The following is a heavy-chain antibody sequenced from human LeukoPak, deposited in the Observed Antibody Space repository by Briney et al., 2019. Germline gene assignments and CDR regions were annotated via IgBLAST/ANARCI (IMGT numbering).Heavy chain of an antibody. CDR2: INWNGGST. D-gene: IGHD6-6*01. CDR1: GFTFDDYG. J-gene: IGHJ5*02. CDR3: AREKYSSSSDQNWFDP. V-gene: IGHV3-20*01. Sequence: GWSLRLSCAASGFTFDDYGMSWVRQAPGKGLEWVSGINWNGGSTGYADSVKGRFTISRDNAKNSLYLQMNSLRAEDTALYHCAREKYSSSSDQNWFDPWGQGTLVTVSS.